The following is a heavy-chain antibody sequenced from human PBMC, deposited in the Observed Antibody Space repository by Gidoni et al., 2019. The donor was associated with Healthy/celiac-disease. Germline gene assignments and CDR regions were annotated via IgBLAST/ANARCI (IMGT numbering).Heavy chain of an antibody. Sequence: EVQLLESGGGLVQPGGSLRLSCAASGFTFSSYAMSWVRQAPGKGLGWVSAISGSGGSTYYADSVKGRFTISRDNSKNTLYLQMNSLRAEDTAVYYCAKDEGDILTGYYYYYYMDVWGKGTTVTVSS. J-gene: IGHJ6*03. CDR3: AKDEGDILTGYYYYYYMDV. V-gene: IGHV3-23*01. CDR2: ISGSGGST. CDR1: GFTFSSYA. D-gene: IGHD3-9*01.